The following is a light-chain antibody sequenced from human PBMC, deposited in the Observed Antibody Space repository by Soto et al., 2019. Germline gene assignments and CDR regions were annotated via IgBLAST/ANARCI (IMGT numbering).Light chain of an antibody. J-gene: IGKJ5*01. V-gene: IGKV1-39*01. Sequence: DIQMTQSPSSLSASVGDRVTITCRASQSISNYLNWYQQRPGTAPKLLIHAASSLQGGVPSRFSDSGSGTDFTLTISSLQPEDFATYYCQQSYRTPVAFGQGTRLEIK. CDR2: AAS. CDR1: QSISNY. CDR3: QQSYRTPVA.